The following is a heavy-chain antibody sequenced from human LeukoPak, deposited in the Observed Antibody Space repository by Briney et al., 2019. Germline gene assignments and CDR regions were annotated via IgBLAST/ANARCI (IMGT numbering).Heavy chain of an antibody. D-gene: IGHD3-3*01. CDR3: ARQRFLEWYFDY. J-gene: IGHJ4*02. Sequence: PSETLSPTCTVSGGSISSYYWSWIRQSPGKGLEWIGYIYYSGSTNYNPSLKSRVTISVDTSKNQFSLKLSSVTAADTAVYYCARQRFLEWYFDYWGQGTLVTVSS. CDR2: IYYSGST. CDR1: GGSISSYY. V-gene: IGHV4-59*08.